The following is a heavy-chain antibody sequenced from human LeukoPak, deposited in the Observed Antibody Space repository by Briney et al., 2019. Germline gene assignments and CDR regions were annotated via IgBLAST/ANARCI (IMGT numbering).Heavy chain of an antibody. CDR2: IFNSGTT. CDR3: ARGRSN. J-gene: IGHJ4*02. CDR1: GGSMRDYIHY. Sequence: SETLSLTCSVSGGSMRDYIHYWGWIRQPPGKGLEWIGNIFNSGTTHYSPSLRSRVTISVDTSKNQFSLNLNSVTAADTAVYYCARGRSNWSQGTLVTVSS. V-gene: IGHV4-39*07.